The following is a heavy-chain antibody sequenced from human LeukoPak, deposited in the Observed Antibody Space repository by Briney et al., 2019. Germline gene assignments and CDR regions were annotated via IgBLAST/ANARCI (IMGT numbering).Heavy chain of an antibody. CDR3: ARAGERGRYGYDDPFDI. D-gene: IGHD3-9*01. CDR2: VYDSGST. CDR1: GGSMSSYY. Sequence: SETLSLTCTVSGGSMSSYYWSWIRQPPGKGLEWIGYVYDSGSTTYNPSLRSRLTISIDMSKSQFSLRLTSVTASDTAKYYCARAGERGRYGYDDPFDIWGQGTVVTVSS. J-gene: IGHJ3*02. V-gene: IGHV4-59*01.